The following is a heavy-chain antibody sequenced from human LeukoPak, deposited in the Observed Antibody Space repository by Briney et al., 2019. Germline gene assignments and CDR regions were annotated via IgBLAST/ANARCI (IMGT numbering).Heavy chain of an antibody. CDR3: ARGVQFSWYFDL. CDR1: GGSTSSYY. J-gene: IGHJ2*01. Sequence: KPSETLSLTCTVSGGSTSSYYWSWIRQPPGKGLEWIGYIYYSGSTSYNPSLKSRVTIAVDMSKNQFSLRLSSVTAADTAVYYCARGVQFSWYFDLWGRGTLVTVS. CDR2: IYYSGST. D-gene: IGHD1-1*01. V-gene: IGHV4-59*08.